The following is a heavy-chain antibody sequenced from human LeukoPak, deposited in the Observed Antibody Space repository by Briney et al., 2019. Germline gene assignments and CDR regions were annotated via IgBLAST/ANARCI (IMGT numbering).Heavy chain of an antibody. CDR2: IYYSGST. Sequence: SETLSLTCTVPGGSISSYYWSWIRQPPGKGLEWIGYIYYSGSTNYNPSLKSRVTISVDTSKNQFSLKLSSVTAADTAVYYCASARGVKFYGWFDPWGQGTLVTVSS. J-gene: IGHJ5*02. V-gene: IGHV4-59*01. CDR3: ASARGVKFYGWFDP. D-gene: IGHD3-10*01. CDR1: GGSISSYY.